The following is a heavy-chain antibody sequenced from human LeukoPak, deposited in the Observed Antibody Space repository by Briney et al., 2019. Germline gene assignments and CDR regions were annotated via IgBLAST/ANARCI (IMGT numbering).Heavy chain of an antibody. CDR1: GFTFSSYS. D-gene: IGHD3-22*01. CDR2: ISSSSSYI. J-gene: IGHJ3*02. Sequence: GGSLSLSCPASGFTFSSYSMNWVRQAPGQGLEWVSSISSSSSYIYYADSVKCRFTISRDNAKNSLYLQMNSLRAEDTAVYYCARVFTMIPRADAFDIWGQGTMVTVSS. CDR3: ARVFTMIPRADAFDI. V-gene: IGHV3-21*01.